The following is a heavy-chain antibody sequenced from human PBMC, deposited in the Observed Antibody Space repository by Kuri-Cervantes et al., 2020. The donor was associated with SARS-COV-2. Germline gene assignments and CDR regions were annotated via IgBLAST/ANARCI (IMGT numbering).Heavy chain of an antibody. CDR1: ETTFPNYD. CDR2: VKTNSGNT. J-gene: IGHJ4*02. Sequence: ASVKVSCKAPETTFPNYDINWVRQATGQGLEWMGMVKTNSGNTLHAQIFQGRVTMTRDTSTSTVYMELSSLTSEDTAIYYCYCAPKEGFDSWGQGTLVTVSS. V-gene: IGHV1-8*01. CDR3: YCAPKEGFDS. D-gene: IGHD2-21*01.